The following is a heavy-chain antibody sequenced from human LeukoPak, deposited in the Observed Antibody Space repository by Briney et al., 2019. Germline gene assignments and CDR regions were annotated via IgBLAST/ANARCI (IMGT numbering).Heavy chain of an antibody. CDR1: GYTFTSYD. V-gene: IGHV1-8*01. CDR2: MNPNSGNT. Sequence: ASVKVSCKASGYTFTSYDINWVRQATGQGLEWMGWMNPNSGNTGYAQKFQGRVTMTRNTSISTAYMELSSLRSEDTAVYYCARGLDLYYYYYYGMDVWGQGTTVTVSS. CDR3: ARGLDLYYYYYYGMDV. J-gene: IGHJ6*02.